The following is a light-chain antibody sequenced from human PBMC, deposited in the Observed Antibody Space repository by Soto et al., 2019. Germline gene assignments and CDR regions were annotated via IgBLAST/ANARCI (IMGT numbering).Light chain of an antibody. J-gene: IGKJ1*01. V-gene: IGKV3-11*01. CDR1: QSVITY. CDR3: QQRSNWPRT. Sequence: EIVLTQSPATVSLSPGERATLSCRASQSVITYLAWYQQKPGQAPRLLIYDASNRATGIPARFSGSGSGTDFTLTISSLEPEDFAIYYCQQRSNWPRTFGQGTKVDIK. CDR2: DAS.